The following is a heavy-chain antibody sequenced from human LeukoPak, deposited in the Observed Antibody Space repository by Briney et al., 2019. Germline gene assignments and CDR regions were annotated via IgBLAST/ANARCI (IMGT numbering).Heavy chain of an antibody. CDR1: GGSISSGDYY. CDR3: ARALEVVVVFDY. D-gene: IGHD3-22*01. V-gene: IGHV4-30-4*08. J-gene: IGHJ4*02. CDR2: IYYSGST. Sequence: SQTLSLTCTVSGGSISSGDYYWSWIRQPPGKGLEWIGYIYYSGSTYYNPSLKSRVTISVDTSENQFSLKLSSVTAADTAVYYCARALEVVVVFDYWGQGTLVTVSS.